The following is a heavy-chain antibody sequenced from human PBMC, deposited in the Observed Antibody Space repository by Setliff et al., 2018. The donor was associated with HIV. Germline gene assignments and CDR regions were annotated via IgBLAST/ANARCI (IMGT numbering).Heavy chain of an antibody. J-gene: IGHJ5*02. V-gene: IGHV1-18*01. CDR2: ISAHTGRI. CDR1: GYTFSDYG. Sequence: ASVKVSCKASGYTFSDYGISWVRQAPGQGLEWMGWISAHTGRINYAQKFQGRVTMTTDRSTSTAYMELRSLRSDDTAVYYCGRDVGREGYCLDHWGQGTLVTVSS. CDR3: GRDVGREGYCLDH. D-gene: IGHD2-15*01.